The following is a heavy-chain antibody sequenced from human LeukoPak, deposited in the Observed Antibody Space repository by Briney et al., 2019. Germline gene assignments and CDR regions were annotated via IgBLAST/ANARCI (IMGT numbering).Heavy chain of an antibody. CDR2: FDPEDGET. D-gene: IGHD3-3*01. J-gene: IGHJ4*02. CDR1: GYTLTELS. Sequence: SVKVSCKVSGYTLTELSMHWVRQAPGKGLEWMGGFDPEDGETIYAQKFQGRVTMTEDTSTDTAYMELSSLRSEDTAVYYCATGARSGYPEDVYYFDYWGQGTLVTVSS. CDR3: ATGARSGYPEDVYYFDY. V-gene: IGHV1-24*01.